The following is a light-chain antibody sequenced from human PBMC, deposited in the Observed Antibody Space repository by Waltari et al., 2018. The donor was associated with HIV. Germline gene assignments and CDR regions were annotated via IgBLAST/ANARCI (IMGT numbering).Light chain of an antibody. CDR2: GAS. CDR3: QQYGNSARIT. J-gene: IGKJ4*01. Sequence: EIVLTQSPGTLSLSPGERATLSCRASQSVSSSYLAWYQQKPGQAPRLLIFGASSRATGIPDRFSGSGSGTDFTLTISRLEPEDFAVYYCQQYGNSARITFGGGTKVEIK. V-gene: IGKV3-20*01. CDR1: QSVSSSY.